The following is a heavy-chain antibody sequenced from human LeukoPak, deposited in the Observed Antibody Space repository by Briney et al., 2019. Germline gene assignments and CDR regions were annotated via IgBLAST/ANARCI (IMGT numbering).Heavy chain of an antibody. D-gene: IGHD6-6*01. V-gene: IGHV1-69*04. Sequence: SVKVSCKASGGTFSSYTISWVRQAPGPGLEWMGRIIPILGIANYAQKFQGRVTITADKSTSTAYMELSSLRSEDTAVYYCARDREYSSSYFSAPTENWFDPWGQGTLVTVSS. J-gene: IGHJ5*02. CDR2: IIPILGIA. CDR3: ARDREYSSSYFSAPTENWFDP. CDR1: GGTFSSYT.